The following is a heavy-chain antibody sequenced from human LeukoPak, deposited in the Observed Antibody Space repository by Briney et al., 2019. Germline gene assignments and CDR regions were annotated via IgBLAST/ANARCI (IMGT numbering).Heavy chain of an antibody. CDR2: INSDGSST. D-gene: IGHD5-18*01. CDR3: VEPLYSYGPGAWFDP. Sequence: GGSLRLSCVASGFTFSSYSMNWVRQSPGKGLVWVSRINSDGSSTSYADSVKGRFTISRDNAKNTLYLQMNSLRAEDTAVYYCVEPLYSYGPGAWFDPWGQGTLVTVSS. CDR1: GFTFSSYS. V-gene: IGHV3-74*01. J-gene: IGHJ5*02.